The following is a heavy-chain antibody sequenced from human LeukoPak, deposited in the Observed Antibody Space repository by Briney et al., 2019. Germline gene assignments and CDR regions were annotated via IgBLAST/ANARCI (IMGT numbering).Heavy chain of an antibody. CDR3: ARAPNYGDYFDY. Sequence: SETLSLTCTVSGGSISSYYWSWIRQPPGKGLEWIGYIDYSGSTNYNPSLKSRVTISVDTSENQFSLKLSSVTAADTAVYYCARAPNYGDYFDYWGQGTLVTVSS. V-gene: IGHV4-59*08. D-gene: IGHD4-17*01. CDR1: GGSISSYY. CDR2: IDYSGST. J-gene: IGHJ4*02.